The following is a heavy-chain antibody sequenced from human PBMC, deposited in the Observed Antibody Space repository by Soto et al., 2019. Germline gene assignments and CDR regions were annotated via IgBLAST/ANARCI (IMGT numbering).Heavy chain of an antibody. J-gene: IGHJ3*02. CDR1: GFTFPRSA. Sequence: QMQLVQSGPEVKKPGTSVKVSCKASGFTFPRSALQWVRQARGQRLEWIGWIVVGSGDTNYAQRFQERVTITRDMSTSTAYMELSSLRSEDTAVYYCAADRKDSSGWGYDCFAIWGQGTMVSVSS. CDR2: IVVGSGDT. D-gene: IGHD6-19*01. CDR3: AADRKDSSGWGYDCFAI. V-gene: IGHV1-58*01.